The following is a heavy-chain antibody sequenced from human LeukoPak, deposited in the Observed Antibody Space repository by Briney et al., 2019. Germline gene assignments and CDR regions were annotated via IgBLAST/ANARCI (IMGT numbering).Heavy chain of an antibody. CDR1: GGSISSYY. D-gene: IGHD5-18*01. CDR3: ARDYAGYSYGYLSMYYFDY. J-gene: IGHJ4*02. V-gene: IGHV4-4*07. CDR2: IYTSGST. Sequence: PSETLSLTCTVSGGSISSYYWSWIRQPAGKGLGWIGRIYTSGSTNYNPSLKSRVTMSVDTSKNQFSLKLSSVTAADTAVYYCARDYAGYSYGYLSMYYFDYWGQGTLVTVSS.